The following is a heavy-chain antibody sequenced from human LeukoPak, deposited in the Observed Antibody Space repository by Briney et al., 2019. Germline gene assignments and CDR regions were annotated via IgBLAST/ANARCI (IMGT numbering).Heavy chain of an antibody. J-gene: IGHJ6*02. CDR2: ISWNSGSI. V-gene: IGHV3-9*01. CDR1: GFTFDDYA. D-gene: IGHD5-12*01. Sequence: GRSLRLSCAASGFTFDDYAMHWVRQAPGKGLEWVSGISWNSGSIGYADSVKGRFTISRDNAKNSLYLQMNSLRAEDTALYYCAKDMVATISSSYGMDVWGQGTTVTVSS. CDR3: AKDMVATISSSYGMDV.